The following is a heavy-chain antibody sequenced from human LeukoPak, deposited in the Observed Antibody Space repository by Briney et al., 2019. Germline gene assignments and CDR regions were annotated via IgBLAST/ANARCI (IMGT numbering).Heavy chain of an antibody. CDR1: GGSISSGGYY. V-gene: IGHV4-31*03. D-gene: IGHD5-18*01. J-gene: IGHJ4*02. CDR2: IYYSGST. CDR3: ARAYSGYTNDY. Sequence: SQTLSLTCTVSGGSISSGGYYWGWLRQHPGKGLEWIGYIYYSGSTYYNPSLKSRVTISVDTSKNQFSLKLSSVTAADTAVYYCARAYSGYTNDYWGQGTLVTVSS.